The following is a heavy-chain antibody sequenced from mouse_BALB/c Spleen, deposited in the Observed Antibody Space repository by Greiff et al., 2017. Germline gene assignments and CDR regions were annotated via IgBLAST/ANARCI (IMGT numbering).Heavy chain of an antibody. D-gene: IGHD1-2*01. CDR3: ARYRDYGWGFDY. V-gene: IGHV3-8*02. CDR2: ISYSGST. Sequence: EVKLQESGPSLVKPSQTLSLTCSVTGDSITSGYWNWIRKFPGNKLEYMGYISYSGSTYYNPSLKSRISITRDTSKNQYYLQLNSVTTEDTATYYCARYRDYGWGFDYWGQGTTLTVSS. CDR1: GDSITSGY. J-gene: IGHJ2*01.